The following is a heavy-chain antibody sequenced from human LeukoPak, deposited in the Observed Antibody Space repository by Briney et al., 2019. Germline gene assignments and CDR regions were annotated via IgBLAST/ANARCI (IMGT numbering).Heavy chain of an antibody. V-gene: IGHV4-39*07. D-gene: IGHD1-26*01. CDR1: GGYITSRSYY. CDR2: IHYSGNS. Sequence: ASETLSLTCTVSGGYITSRSYYWGWIRQPPGKGLEWIGSIHYSGNSYYNPSLKSRVTISVHTSENQFSLRLSSVTAADTAVYYCASAAIVGATSDWFDPWGQGTLVTVSS. J-gene: IGHJ5*02. CDR3: ASAAIVGATSDWFDP.